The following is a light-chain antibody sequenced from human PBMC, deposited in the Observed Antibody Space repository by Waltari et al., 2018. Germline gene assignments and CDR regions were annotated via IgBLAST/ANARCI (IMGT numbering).Light chain of an antibody. V-gene: IGKV3-20*01. Sequence: EIMLTHSPCTLSLSPGERATLSCRVIQSISRYLAWYQHKPGQAPRLLSYDASSRATGIPDRFSGSGSGKDFSLTISRLEAEDFAVYYCQKYGSLPATFGQGTKVEIK. J-gene: IGKJ1*01. CDR1: QSISRY. CDR3: QKYGSLPAT. CDR2: DAS.